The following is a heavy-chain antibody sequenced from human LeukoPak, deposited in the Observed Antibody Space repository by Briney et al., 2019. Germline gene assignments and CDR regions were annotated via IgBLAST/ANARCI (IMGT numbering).Heavy chain of an antibody. D-gene: IGHD6-19*01. CDR3: ARLTTAGYLNH. CDR1: GDSIGGYY. J-gene: IGHJ4*02. CDR2: IYYSGRT. V-gene: IGHV4-59*08. Sequence: SETLSLTCTVPGDSIGGYYWSWIRQPPGKGLEWIAYIYYSGRTNSNPSLKSRVTISLDMSKNQFSLKLSSVTAADTAVYYCARLTTAGYLNHWGQGTLVTVSS.